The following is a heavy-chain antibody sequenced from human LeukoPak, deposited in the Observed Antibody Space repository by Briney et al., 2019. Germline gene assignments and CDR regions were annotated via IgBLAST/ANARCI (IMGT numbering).Heavy chain of an antibody. CDR3: AEGGRGMNWFDP. CDR2: ITGYGDST. CDR1: GITFDGYA. J-gene: IGHJ5*02. D-gene: IGHD3-16*01. Sequence: GGSLRLSCTASGITFDGYAMSWVRQAPGKGLEWVSSITGYGDSTYYADSVKGRFTISRDNSKNTLSLRMNSLRVDDTAVYYCAEGGRGMNWFDPWGQGTLVTISS. V-gene: IGHV3-23*01.